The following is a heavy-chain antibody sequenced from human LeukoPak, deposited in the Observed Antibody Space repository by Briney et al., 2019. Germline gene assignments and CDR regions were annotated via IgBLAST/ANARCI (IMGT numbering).Heavy chain of an antibody. Sequence: GGSLRLSCAASGFTFSSYAMSWVRQAPGKGLEWVSAISGSGGSTYYADSVKGRFTISRDNSKNTLYLQMNSLRAEDTAVYYCVVISVAGYFDYWGQGTLVTVSS. V-gene: IGHV3-23*01. CDR1: GFTFSSYA. CDR3: VVISVAGYFDY. D-gene: IGHD6-19*01. CDR2: ISGSGGST. J-gene: IGHJ4*02.